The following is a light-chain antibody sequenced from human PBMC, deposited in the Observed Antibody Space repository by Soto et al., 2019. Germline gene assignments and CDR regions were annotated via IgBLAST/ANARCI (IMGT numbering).Light chain of an antibody. CDR2: AAS. CDR3: QQQGSSPQS. V-gene: IGKV3-20*01. CDR1: QNVNNNY. J-gene: IGKJ1*01. Sequence: RRTITLSPGERATVSCRASQNVNNNYLAWFQQKPGQAPRLLIYAASSRATGIPDRFSGSGSGTDFTLTISRLEPEDLAVYYCQQQGSSPQSFAQGTKVVIK.